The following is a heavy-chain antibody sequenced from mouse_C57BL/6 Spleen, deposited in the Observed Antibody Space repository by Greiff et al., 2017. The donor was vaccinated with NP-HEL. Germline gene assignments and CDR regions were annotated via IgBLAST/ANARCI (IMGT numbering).Heavy chain of an antibody. D-gene: IGHD2-3*01. Sequence: VQLQQSGAELVRPGTSVKMSCKASGYTFTNYWIGWAKQRPGHGLEWIGDIYPGGGYTNYNEKFKGKATLTADKSSSTAYMQFSSLTSEDSAIYYGARSGDGYSFAYWGQGTLVTVSA. CDR1: GYTFTNYW. J-gene: IGHJ3*01. V-gene: IGHV1-63*01. CDR2: IYPGGGYT. CDR3: ARSGDGYSFAY.